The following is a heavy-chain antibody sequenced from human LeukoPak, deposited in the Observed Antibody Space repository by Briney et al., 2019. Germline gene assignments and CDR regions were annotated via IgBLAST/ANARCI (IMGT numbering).Heavy chain of an antibody. D-gene: IGHD5-18*01. CDR1: GYTFTGYY. Sequence: ASVKVSCKASGYTFTGYYMHWVRQAPGQGLEWMGWTNPNSGGTNYAQKFQGRVTMTRDTSISTAYMELSRLRSDDTAVYYCARGEGYTANFDYWGQGTLVTVSS. CDR3: ARGEGYTANFDY. J-gene: IGHJ4*02. V-gene: IGHV1-2*02. CDR2: TNPNSGGT.